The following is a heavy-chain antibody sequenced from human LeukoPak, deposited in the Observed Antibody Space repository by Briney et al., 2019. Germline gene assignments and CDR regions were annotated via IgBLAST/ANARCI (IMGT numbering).Heavy chain of an antibody. D-gene: IGHD3-3*01. V-gene: IGHV1-8*01. J-gene: IGHJ6*02. CDR2: MNPNSGNT. Sequence: ASVKVSCKASGYTFTSYDINWVRQATGQGLEWMGWMNPNSGNTGYAQKFQGRVTMTRNTSISTAYMELSSLRSEDTAVYYCARALALAGPPPRTYYDFWSGYRSTGYYYYYGMDVWGQGTTVTVSS. CDR3: ARALALAGPPPRTYYDFWSGYRSTGYYYYYGMDV. CDR1: GYTFTSYD.